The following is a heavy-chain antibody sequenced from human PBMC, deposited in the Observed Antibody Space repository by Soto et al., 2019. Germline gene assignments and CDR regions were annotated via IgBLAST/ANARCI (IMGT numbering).Heavy chain of an antibody. D-gene: IGHD2-2*01. CDR1: GGTFSSYA. J-gene: IGHJ6*02. CDR2: IIPIPDTT. CDR3: ARSQGSSTSLEIYYYYYYGMDV. V-gene: IGHV1-69*01. Sequence: QVQLVQSGAEVKKPGSSVKVSCKASGGTFSSYAISWVRQAPGQGLEWMGGIIPIPDTTNYAQKFQGRVTITADESTSTAYMELSSLRSEDTAVYYCARSQGSSTSLEIYYYYYYGMDVWGQWTTVTVSS.